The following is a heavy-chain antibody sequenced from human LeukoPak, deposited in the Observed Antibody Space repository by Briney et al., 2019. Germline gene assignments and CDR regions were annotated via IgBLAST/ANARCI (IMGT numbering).Heavy chain of an antibody. J-gene: IGHJ4*02. D-gene: IGHD6-19*01. Sequence: AGGSLRLSCAASGFTFSSYSMNWVRQAPGKGLEWVGVISYDGSNKYYADSVKGRFTISRDNSKNTLYLQMNSLRADDTAVYYCARGKRYSSGRGCDYWGGEPGVSVPS. V-gene: IGHV3-30*03. CDR2: ISYDGSNK. CDR1: GFTFSSYS. CDR3: ARGKRYSSGRGCDY.